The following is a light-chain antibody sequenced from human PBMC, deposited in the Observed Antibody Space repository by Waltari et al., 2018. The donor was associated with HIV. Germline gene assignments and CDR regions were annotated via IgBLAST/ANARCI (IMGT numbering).Light chain of an antibody. CDR3: AAWDDSLGGVV. CDR1: SSNIGSNT. CDR2: SNN. J-gene: IGLJ3*02. V-gene: IGLV1-44*01. Sequence: QSVLTQPPSASGTPGQRVTISCSGSSSNIGSNTVNWYQQLPGTAPKVLLYSNNQRPSGVPDRSSGSKSGTSASLAISGLQSEDEADYYCAAWDDSLGGVVFGGGTKLTVL.